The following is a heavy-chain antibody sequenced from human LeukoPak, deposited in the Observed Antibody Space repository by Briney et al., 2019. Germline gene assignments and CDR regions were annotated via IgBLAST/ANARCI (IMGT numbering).Heavy chain of an antibody. CDR3: VSHSSGYYFEFDY. CDR1: GGSISGGPYY. D-gene: IGHD3-22*01. V-gene: IGHV4-39*01. CDR2: IYYDGST. Sequence: PSETLSLTCTVSGGSISGGPYYWGWIRQPPGKGLEWIGSIYYDGSTNYNPSLKSRVTISVDTSKNQFSLRLSSVTAADTAVYYCVSHSSGYYFEFDYWGQGTLVNVSS. J-gene: IGHJ4*02.